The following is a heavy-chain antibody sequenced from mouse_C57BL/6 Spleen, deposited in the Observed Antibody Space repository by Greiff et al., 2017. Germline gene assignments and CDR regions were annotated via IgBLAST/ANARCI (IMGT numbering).Heavy chain of an antibody. CDR3: ARYHYYGSSYGYFDV. J-gene: IGHJ1*03. Sequence: VQLQQPGAELVRPGSSVKLSCKASGYTFTSYWMHWVKQRPIQGLEWIGNIDPSDSETHYNQKFKDKATLTVDKSSSTAYMQLSSLTSEDSAVYYCARYHYYGSSYGYFDVWCTGTTVTVSS. V-gene: IGHV1-52*01. CDR2: IDPSDSET. D-gene: IGHD1-1*01. CDR1: GYTFTSYW.